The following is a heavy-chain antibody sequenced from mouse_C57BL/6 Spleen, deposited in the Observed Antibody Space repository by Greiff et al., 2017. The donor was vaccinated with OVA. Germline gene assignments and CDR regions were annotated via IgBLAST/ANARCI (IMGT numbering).Heavy chain of an antibody. CDR3: ARSRYSKDYAMDY. CDR1: GYTFTGYW. Sequence: QVQLKQSGAELMKPGASVKLSCKATGYTFTGYWLEWVKQRPGHGLEWIGEVLPGSGSTNYNEKFKGKATFTADTSSNTAYMQLSSLTTEDSAIYYCARSRYSKDYAMDYWGQGTSVTVSS. D-gene: IGHD2-5*01. CDR2: VLPGSGST. V-gene: IGHV1-9*01. J-gene: IGHJ4*01.